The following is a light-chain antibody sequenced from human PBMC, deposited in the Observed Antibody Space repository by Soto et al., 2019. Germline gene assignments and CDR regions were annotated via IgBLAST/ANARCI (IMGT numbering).Light chain of an antibody. J-gene: IGKJ2*01. CDR1: QSIGTN. CDR2: GAS. Sequence: ETVMTQSPATLSVSPGDRVTLSCRASQSIGTNLLWLQQSPGQPPRLLISGASDRVAGVPDRFSGSGSGTDFPLTISGLQSEDCAVYYCQQYAGWPPTFGQGTKLEIK. V-gene: IGKV3-15*01. CDR3: QQYAGWPPT.